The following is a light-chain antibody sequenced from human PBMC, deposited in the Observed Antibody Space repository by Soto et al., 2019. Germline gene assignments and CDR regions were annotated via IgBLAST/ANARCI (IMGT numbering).Light chain of an antibody. Sequence: DIQMTQSPSTLSGSVGDRVTITCRASQTISSWLAWYQQKPGKAPKLLIYKASTLKSGVPSRFSGSGSGTEFTLTISSLQPDDFATYYCQQYSSWLWTFGQGTKV. CDR2: KAS. CDR1: QTISSW. CDR3: QQYSSWLWT. J-gene: IGKJ1*01. V-gene: IGKV1-5*03.